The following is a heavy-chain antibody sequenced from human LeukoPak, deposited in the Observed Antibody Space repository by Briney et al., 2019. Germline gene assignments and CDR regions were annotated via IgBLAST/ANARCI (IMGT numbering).Heavy chain of an antibody. Sequence: GGSLRLSCSASGFTFSTSAMHWVRQAPGKGLEYVSGIGSNGGSTYYADSVKGRFTISRDNSKNTLHLQMSSLTAEDTAVYYCVGVRWFGGSNWFDPWGQGTLVTVSS. D-gene: IGHD3-10*01. V-gene: IGHV3-64D*09. CDR3: VGVRWFGGSNWFDP. J-gene: IGHJ5*02. CDR2: IGSNGGST. CDR1: GFTFSTSA.